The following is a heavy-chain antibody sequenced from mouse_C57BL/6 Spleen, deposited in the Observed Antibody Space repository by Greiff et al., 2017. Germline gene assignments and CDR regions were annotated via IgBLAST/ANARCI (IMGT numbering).Heavy chain of an antibody. V-gene: IGHV1-64*01. CDR1: GYTFTSYW. J-gene: IGHJ1*03. CDR3: AREGTSSHWYFDV. CDR2: IHPNSGST. Sequence: VQLQQPGAELVKPGASVKLSCKASGYTFTSYWMHWVKQRPGQGLEWIGMIHPNSGSTNYNEKFKSKATLTVDKSSSTAYMQLSSLTSEDSAVYYCAREGTSSHWYFDVWGTGTTVTVSS. D-gene: IGHD1-1*01.